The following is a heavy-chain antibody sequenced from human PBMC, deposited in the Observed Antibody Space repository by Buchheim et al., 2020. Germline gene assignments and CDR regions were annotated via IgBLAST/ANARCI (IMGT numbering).Heavy chain of an antibody. CDR3: AKAYYYDSSGYLDY. Sequence: QVQLVESGGGVVQPGRSLRLSCAASGFTFSSYGMHWVRQAPGKGLEWVAVISYDGSNKYYADSVKGRLTIYRDNSKNTLYLQMNSLRAEDTAVYYCAKAYYYDSSGYLDYWGQGTL. D-gene: IGHD3-22*01. V-gene: IGHV3-30*18. CDR1: GFTFSSYG. CDR2: ISYDGSNK. J-gene: IGHJ4*02.